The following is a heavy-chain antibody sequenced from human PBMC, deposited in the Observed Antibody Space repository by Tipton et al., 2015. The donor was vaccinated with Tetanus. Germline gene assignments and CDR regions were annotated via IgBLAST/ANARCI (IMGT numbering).Heavy chain of an antibody. V-gene: IGHV4-59*12. J-gene: IGHJ5*02. CDR3: ARDHRLSASYAGWFDP. Sequence: TLSLTCTVSGGSMTNYYWSWIRQPPGKGLEWIGYIYYTGDTNYNPSVKSRVTISVDTSTNQFSLNLRSVTAADAAVYYCARDHRLSASYAGWFDPWGQGTLVTVSS. D-gene: IGHD1-26*01. CDR1: GGSMTNYY. CDR2: IYYTGDT.